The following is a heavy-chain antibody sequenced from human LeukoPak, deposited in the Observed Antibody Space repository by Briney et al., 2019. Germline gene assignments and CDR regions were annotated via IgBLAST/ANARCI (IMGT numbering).Heavy chain of an antibody. CDR1: GGSFSGYF. CDR3: ARDLTTATII. V-gene: IGHV4-34*01. J-gene: IGHJ4*02. Sequence: KPSETLSLTSAVYGGSFSGYFWSWIRQPPGKGLEWIGEINHRGSTNYNPSLESRVTISVDTSKNQFSLKLSSVTAADTAVYYCARDLTTATIIWGQGALVTVSS. CDR2: INHRGST. D-gene: IGHD4-17*01.